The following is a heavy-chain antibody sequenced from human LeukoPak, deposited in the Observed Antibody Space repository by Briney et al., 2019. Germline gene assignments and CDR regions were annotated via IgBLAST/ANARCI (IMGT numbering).Heavy chain of an antibody. CDR3: ARDRYCSGGSCYFFFDY. J-gene: IGHJ4*02. CDR1: GYTFTSYY. V-gene: IGHV1-46*01. Sequence: ASVKVSCKASGYTFTSYYMHWVRQAPGQGLEWMGIINPSGGSTSYAQKFQGRVTMTRDTSTSTVYMELSSLRSEDTAVYYCARDRYCSGGSCYFFFDYWGQGTLVTVSS. D-gene: IGHD2-15*01. CDR2: INPSGGST.